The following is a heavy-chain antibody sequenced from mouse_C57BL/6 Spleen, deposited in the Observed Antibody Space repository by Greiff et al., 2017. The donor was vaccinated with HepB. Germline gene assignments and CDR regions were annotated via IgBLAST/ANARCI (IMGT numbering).Heavy chain of an antibody. J-gene: IGHJ3*01. Sequence: VQLQQPGTELVKPGASVKLSCKASGYTFTSYWMHWVKQRPGQGLEWIGNINPSNGGTNYNEKFKSKATLTVDKSSSTAYMQLSSLTSEDSAVYYCARSRTTVVATEAYWGQGTLVTVSA. CDR3: ARSRTTVVATEAY. CDR1: GYTFTSYW. D-gene: IGHD1-1*01. V-gene: IGHV1-53*01. CDR2: INPSNGGT.